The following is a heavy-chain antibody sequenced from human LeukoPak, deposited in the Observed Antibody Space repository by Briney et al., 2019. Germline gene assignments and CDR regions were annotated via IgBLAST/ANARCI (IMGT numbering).Heavy chain of an antibody. CDR1: GYTFTGYY. D-gene: IGHD3-22*01. CDR2: MNPNSGNT. CDR3: ARVGTYYYDSSGSS. V-gene: IGHV1-8*02. J-gene: IGHJ4*02. Sequence: ASVKVSCKASGYTFTGYYMHWVRQAPGQGLEWMGWMNPNSGNTGYAQKFQGRVTMTRNTSISTAYMELSSLRSEDTAVYYCARVGTYYYDSSGSSWGQGTLVTVSS.